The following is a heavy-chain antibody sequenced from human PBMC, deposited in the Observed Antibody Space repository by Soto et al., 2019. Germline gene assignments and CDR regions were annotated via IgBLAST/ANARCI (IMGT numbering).Heavy chain of an antibody. Sequence: QVQLQQWGAGLLKPSETLSLTCAVYGGSFSGYYWSWIRQPPGKGLEWIGEINHSGSTNYNPSLKSRVTISVDTSKNQFSLKLSSVTAADTAVYYCARGLGYSYADTRGYFDYWGQGTLVTVSS. CDR3: ARGLGYSYADTRGYFDY. CDR2: INHSGST. V-gene: IGHV4-34*01. J-gene: IGHJ4*02. D-gene: IGHD5-18*01. CDR1: GGSFSGYY.